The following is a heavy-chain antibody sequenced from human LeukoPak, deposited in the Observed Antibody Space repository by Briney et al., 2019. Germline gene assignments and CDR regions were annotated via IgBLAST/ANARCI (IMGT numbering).Heavy chain of an antibody. CDR3: ARAYYDRSASTDWFDP. CDR2: ISRSGSTI. D-gene: IGHD3-22*01. Sequence: GGSLRLSCAASGVTFSDYYMSWIRQGPGKGLEWVSYISRSGSTIYYADSVKGRFTISRDNAKNSLYLQMNSLRAEDTAVYYCARAYYDRSASTDWFDPWGQGTLVTVSS. V-gene: IGHV3-11*04. J-gene: IGHJ5*02. CDR1: GVTFSDYY.